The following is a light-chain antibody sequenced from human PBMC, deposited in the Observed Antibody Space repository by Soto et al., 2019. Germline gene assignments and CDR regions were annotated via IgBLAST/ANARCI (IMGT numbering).Light chain of an antibody. CDR1: SSDVGGYNY. CDR2: DVS. J-gene: IGLJ2*01. Sequence: QSALTQPASVSGSPGQSVTISCTGTSSDVGGYNYVSWYQQRPGKAPKFMIYDVSNRPSGVSTRFSGSKSGNTASLTISGLQAEDEADYYCSSYTTGSTPVVFGGGTQLTVL. CDR3: SSYTTGSTPVV. V-gene: IGLV2-14*01.